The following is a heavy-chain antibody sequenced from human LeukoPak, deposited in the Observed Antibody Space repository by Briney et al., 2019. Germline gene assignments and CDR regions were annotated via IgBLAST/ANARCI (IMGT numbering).Heavy chain of an antibody. J-gene: IGHJ4*02. V-gene: IGHV3-23*01. CDR2: ISGSGGYT. CDR3: TKRRGDIYDGNSFDY. CDR1: GFTFGRHA. Sequence: PGGSLRLSCAASGFTFGRHAMSWVRRAPGKGLEWVSVISGSGGYTNYADSVKGRFTISRDNSKNTLYLQMNSLRVEDTAVYYCTKRRGDIYDGNSFDYWGQGTLVTVSS. D-gene: IGHD4-23*01.